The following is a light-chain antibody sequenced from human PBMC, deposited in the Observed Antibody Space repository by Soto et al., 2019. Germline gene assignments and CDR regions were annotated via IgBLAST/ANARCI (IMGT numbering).Light chain of an antibody. V-gene: IGKV3-20*01. Sequence: TQSAITLTQSPGARATLSCRASQSVSSSYLAWYQQKPGQAPRLLIYGASSRATGIPDRFSGGGAWTKLTLTIISRLSEDFAVYYCHQYYSTHCTFGRGTKVDIK. CDR3: HQYYSTHCT. CDR1: QSVSSSY. J-gene: IGKJ4*02. CDR2: GAS.